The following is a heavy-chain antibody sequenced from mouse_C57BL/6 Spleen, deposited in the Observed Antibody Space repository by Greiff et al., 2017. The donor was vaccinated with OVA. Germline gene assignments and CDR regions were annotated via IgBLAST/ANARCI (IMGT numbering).Heavy chain of an antibody. CDR2: IDPSDSYT. J-gene: IGHJ1*03. CDR1: GYTFTSYW. V-gene: IGHV1-69*01. CDR3: ARIGDYGSSFWYFDV. Sequence: VQLQQPGAELVMPGASVKLSCKASGYTFTSYWMHWVKQRPGQGLEWIGEIDPSDSYTNYNQKFKGKSTLTVDKSSSTAYMQLSSLTSEDSAVYYCARIGDYGSSFWYFDVWGTGTTVTVSS. D-gene: IGHD1-1*01.